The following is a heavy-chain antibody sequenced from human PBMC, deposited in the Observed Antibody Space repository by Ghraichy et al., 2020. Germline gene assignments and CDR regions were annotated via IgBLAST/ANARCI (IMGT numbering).Heavy chain of an antibody. J-gene: IGHJ4*02. CDR3: TTAKLGVGAAAY. Sequence: GGSLRLSCAVSGFSFSDAWMNWVRQAPGKGLEWVGRIKDKTNGEASDYAAPVKGRVTISRDDTKNTLYLQMNSLKTEDTDVYYCTTAKLGVGAAAYWGQGALVAVSS. D-gene: IGHD3-16*01. CDR1: GFSFSDAW. CDR2: IKDKTNGEAS. V-gene: IGHV3-15*07.